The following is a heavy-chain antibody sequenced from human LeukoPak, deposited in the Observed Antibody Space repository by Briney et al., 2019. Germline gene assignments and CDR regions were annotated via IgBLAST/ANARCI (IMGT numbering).Heavy chain of an antibody. D-gene: IGHD6-13*01. Sequence: PSETLSLTCTVSGRSISSYYWSWIRQPAGKGLGWIGYIYYSGSTNYNPSLKSRVTISVDTSKNQFSLKLSSVTAADTAVYYCANCWSSSWYGECFDYWGQGTLVTVSS. CDR1: GRSISSYY. CDR2: IYYSGST. CDR3: ANCWSSSWYGECFDY. V-gene: IGHV4-59*01. J-gene: IGHJ4*02.